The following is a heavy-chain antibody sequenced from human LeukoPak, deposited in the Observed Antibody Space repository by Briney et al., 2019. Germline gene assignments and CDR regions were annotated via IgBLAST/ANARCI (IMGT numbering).Heavy chain of an antibody. CDR3: ARAPDCSSTSCYTYHYGMDV. CDR1: GGSISSGSYY. J-gene: IGHJ6*02. V-gene: IGHV4-61*02. CDR2: IYTSGST. Sequence: PSETLSLTCTVAGGSISSGSYYWSWIRQPAGKGLEWIGRIYTSGSTNYNPSLKSRFTISVDTSKNQFSLKLSSVTAADTAVYYCARAPDCSSTSCYTYHYGMDVWGQGTTVTVSS. D-gene: IGHD2-2*02.